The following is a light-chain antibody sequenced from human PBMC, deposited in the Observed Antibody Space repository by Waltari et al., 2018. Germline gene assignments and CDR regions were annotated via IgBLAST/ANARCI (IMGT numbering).Light chain of an antibody. CDR2: LGS. CDR1: QSLLHRNGYNY. CDR3: MQAQQTHT. Sequence: DIVMTQSPLSLAVTPGEPASISCRSSQSLLHRNGYNYLDWYLQKPGQSPQVLLYLGSSRASGVPDRFSGSGSGTDFTLKISRVEAEDVGVYYCMQAQQTHTFGQGTKLEIK. J-gene: IGKJ2*01. V-gene: IGKV2-28*01.